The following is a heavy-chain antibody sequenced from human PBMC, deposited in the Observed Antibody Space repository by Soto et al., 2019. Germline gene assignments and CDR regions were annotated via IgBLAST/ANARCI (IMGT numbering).Heavy chain of an antibody. Sequence: SVKVSCKASGGTFSSYAISWVRQAPGQGLEWMGGIIPIFGTANYAQKFQGRVTITADESTSTAYMELSSLRSEDTAVYYCARAVCRPIGSYSPCYFQHWGQGTLVTVSS. D-gene: IGHD1-26*01. CDR1: GGTFSSYA. CDR3: ARAVCRPIGSYSPCYFQH. CDR2: IIPIFGTA. V-gene: IGHV1-69*13. J-gene: IGHJ1*01.